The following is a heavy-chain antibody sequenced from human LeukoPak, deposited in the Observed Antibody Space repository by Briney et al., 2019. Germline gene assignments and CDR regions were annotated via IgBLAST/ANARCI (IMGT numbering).Heavy chain of an antibody. CDR3: ARGRLADYGDYEGFEY. CDR1: GGSISSYY. Sequence: ETLSLTCTLFGGSISSYYWSWIRQPAGKGLEWVGRLHISGSTNYNPSLKSRATMSVDTSKNQFSLKLRSVTAADTALYFCARGRLADYGDYEGFEYWGQGTLVTVSS. V-gene: IGHV4-4*07. J-gene: IGHJ4*02. D-gene: IGHD4-17*01. CDR2: LHISGST.